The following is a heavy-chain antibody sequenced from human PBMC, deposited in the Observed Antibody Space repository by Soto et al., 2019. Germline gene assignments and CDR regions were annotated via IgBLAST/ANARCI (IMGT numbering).Heavy chain of an antibody. Sequence: QVQLVETGGGVVQPGRSLRLSCAASGFTFSSYAMHWVRQAPGKGLEWVAVISYDGNNKYYAESVKGRFTISRDNSKKTLYPRVNRLTAEDTAVYYCARPYNSRWYGDFDYWGQGTLVTVSS. D-gene: IGHD6-19*01. CDR2: ISYDGNNK. CDR1: GFTFSSYA. V-gene: IGHV3-30-3*01. CDR3: ARPYNSRWYGDFDY. J-gene: IGHJ4*02.